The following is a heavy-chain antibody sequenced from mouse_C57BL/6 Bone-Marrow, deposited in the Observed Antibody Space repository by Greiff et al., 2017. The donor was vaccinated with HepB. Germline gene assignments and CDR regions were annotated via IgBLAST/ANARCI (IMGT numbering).Heavy chain of an antibody. CDR2: INPSSGYT. CDR1: GYTFTSYT. V-gene: IGHV1-4*01. D-gene: IGHD6-5*01. CDR3: ASPYASYWYFDV. J-gene: IGHJ1*03. Sequence: VQLQQSGAELARPGASVKMSCKASGYTFTSYTMHWVKQRPGQGLEWIGYINPSSGYTKYNQKFKDKATLTADKSSSTAYMQLSSLTSEDSAVYYCASPYASYWYFDVWGTGTTVTVSS.